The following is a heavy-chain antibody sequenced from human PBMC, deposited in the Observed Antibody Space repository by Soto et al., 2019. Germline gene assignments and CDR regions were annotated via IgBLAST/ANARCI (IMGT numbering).Heavy chain of an antibody. CDR2: INSDGSST. D-gene: IGHD3-22*01. CDR1: GFTFSSYW. V-gene: IGHV3-74*01. CDR3: ASPNYYDSSGDAFDI. Sequence: GGSLRLSCAASGFTFSSYWMHWVRQAPGKGLVWVSRINSDGSSTSYADSVKGRFTISRDNAKNTLYLQMNSLRAEDTAVYYCASPNYYDSSGDAFDIWGQGTMVTVSS. J-gene: IGHJ3*02.